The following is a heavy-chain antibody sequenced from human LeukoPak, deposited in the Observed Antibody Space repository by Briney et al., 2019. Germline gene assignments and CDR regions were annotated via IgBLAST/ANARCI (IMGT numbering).Heavy chain of an antibody. CDR1: GGSISSYF. CDR3: ARRGYSYGYDY. J-gene: IGHJ4*02. CDR2: IYYTGST. V-gene: IGHV4-59*01. Sequence: SETLSLTCTVSGGSISSYFWSWIRQPPGKGLEWIGYIYYTGSTNYNPSLKSRVTISVDTSKNQFSLKLTSVTAADTAVYYCARRGYSYGYDYWGQGTLVTVSS. D-gene: IGHD5-18*01.